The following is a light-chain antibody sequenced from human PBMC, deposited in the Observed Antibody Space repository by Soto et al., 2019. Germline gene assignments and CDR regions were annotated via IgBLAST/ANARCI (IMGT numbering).Light chain of an antibody. CDR3: SSYTSSSS. V-gene: IGLV2-14*01. Sequence: QSALTQPASVSGSPGQSITISCTGGSSDVGGYNFVSWYQQHPGKAPKLMIYDASDRPSGVSNRFSGSKSGNTASLTISGLQAEDEAVYYCSSYTSSSSFGGGTKSPS. CDR2: DAS. J-gene: IGLJ2*01. CDR1: SSDVGGYNF.